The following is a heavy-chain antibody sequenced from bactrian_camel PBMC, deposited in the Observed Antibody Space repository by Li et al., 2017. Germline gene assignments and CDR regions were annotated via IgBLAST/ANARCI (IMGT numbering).Heavy chain of an antibody. J-gene: IGHJ4*01. V-gene: IGHV3-1*01. Sequence: DVQLVESGGGSVQAGGTLRLSCTVTGFTFDDRDMGWYRQAPGNECELVSKIRADSSTYYIDAVKGRFTISHDNAKHTVSLQLMSLKTEDTAVYYCAKDLSPSVGGWNLHYWGQGTQVTVS. D-gene: IGHD6*01. CDR1: GFTFDDRD. CDR3: AKDLSPSVGGWNLHY. CDR2: IRADSST.